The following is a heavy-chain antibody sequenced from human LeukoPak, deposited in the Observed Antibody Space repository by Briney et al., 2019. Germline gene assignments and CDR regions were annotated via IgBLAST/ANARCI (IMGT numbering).Heavy chain of an antibody. Sequence: ASVKVSCKASGYNFTNYGITWVRQAPGQGLEYVGWTTAYNGHRNYAQKFQGRVTMTTDTSTNTVYMDLRRLRSDDTAVYYCARDFRAAMVSDWFDPWGQGTLVTVSS. J-gene: IGHJ5*02. D-gene: IGHD5-18*01. CDR2: TTAYNGHR. CDR3: ARDFRAAMVSDWFDP. V-gene: IGHV1-18*01. CDR1: GYNFTNYG.